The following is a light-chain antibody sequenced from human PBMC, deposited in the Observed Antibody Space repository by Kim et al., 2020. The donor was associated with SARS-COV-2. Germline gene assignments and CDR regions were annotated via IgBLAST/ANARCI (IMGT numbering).Light chain of an antibody. J-gene: IGKJ4*01. V-gene: IGKV3-11*01. Sequence: VYPGEGATRSCRASQSIGGQLGWYQQKPGQAPRLLIFDTSNRAAGIPARFSGSGSETDFTLTISSLEPEDFAVYFCQQRSNWPLTFGGGTKVDIK. CDR2: DTS. CDR1: QSIGGQ. CDR3: QQRSNWPLT.